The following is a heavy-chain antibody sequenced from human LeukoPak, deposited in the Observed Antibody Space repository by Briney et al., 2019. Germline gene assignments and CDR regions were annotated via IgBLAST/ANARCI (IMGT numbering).Heavy chain of an antibody. V-gene: IGHV3-48*03. Sequence: GVSLRLSCAASGFTFRSYEMNWVRHAPGRGLEWVSHISSGGESTVYPDAVKGRFTISRDNAKNSLYLQMNSLRVEDTGVYYCARRSGRRYEYWGQGVLVTVSP. CDR2: ISSGGEST. D-gene: IGHD5-24*01. CDR3: ARRSGRRYEY. CDR1: GFTFRSYE. J-gene: IGHJ4*02.